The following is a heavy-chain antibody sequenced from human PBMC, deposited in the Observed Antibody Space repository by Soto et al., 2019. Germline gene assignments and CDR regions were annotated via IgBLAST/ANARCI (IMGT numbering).Heavy chain of an antibody. D-gene: IGHD3-22*01. CDR3: ARDLRQSYDSPSLLDV. Sequence: TLSLTCTVSGGSISSGDYYWSWIRQPPGKGLEWIGYIYYSGSTYYNPSLKSRVTISVDTSKNQFSLKLSSVTAADTAVYYCARDLRQSYDSPSLLDVWGQGTTVTVSS. J-gene: IGHJ6*02. CDR2: IYYSGST. V-gene: IGHV4-30-4*01. CDR1: GGSISSGDYY.